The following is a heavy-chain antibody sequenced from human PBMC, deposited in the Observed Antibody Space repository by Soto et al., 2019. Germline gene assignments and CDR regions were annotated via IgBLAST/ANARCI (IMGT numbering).Heavy chain of an antibody. D-gene: IGHD2-15*01. CDR1: GFTFSSYW. CDR3: ARAIGKYGYYGMDV. V-gene: IGHV3-7*03. CDR2: IKQDGSEK. Sequence: AGGSLRLSCAASGFTFSSYWMSWVRQAPGKGLEWVANIKQDGSEKYYVDSVKGRFTISRDNAKNSLYLQMNSLRAEDTAVYYCARAIGKYGYYGMDVWGQGTTVTVSS. J-gene: IGHJ6*02.